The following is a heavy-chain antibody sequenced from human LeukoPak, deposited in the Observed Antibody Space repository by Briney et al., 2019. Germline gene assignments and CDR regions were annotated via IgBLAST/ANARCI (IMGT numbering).Heavy chain of an antibody. CDR2: IGTAGDT. D-gene: IGHD4-23*01. J-gene: IGHJ6*02. CDR1: GFTFSSYD. Sequence: GGSLRLSCAASGFTFSSYDMHWVRQATGKGLEWVSAIGTAGDTYYPGSVKGRLTISRENAKNSLYLQMNSLRAGDTAVYYCARGGESSGWSNYGGNGVMDVWGQGTTVTVSS. V-gene: IGHV3-13*01. CDR3: ARGGESSGWSNYGGNGVMDV.